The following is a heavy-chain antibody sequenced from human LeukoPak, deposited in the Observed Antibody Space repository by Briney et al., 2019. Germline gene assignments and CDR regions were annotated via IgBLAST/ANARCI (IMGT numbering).Heavy chain of an antibody. Sequence: GGSLRLSCAASGFTFSSYEMNWVRQAQGKGLEWVSYISSSGSTIYYADSVKGRFTISRDNAKNSLYLQMNSLRAEDTAVYYCAELGITMIGGVWGKGTTVTTSS. J-gene: IGHJ6*04. V-gene: IGHV3-48*03. D-gene: IGHD3-10*02. CDR1: GFTFSSYE. CDR2: ISSSGSTI. CDR3: AELGITMIGGV.